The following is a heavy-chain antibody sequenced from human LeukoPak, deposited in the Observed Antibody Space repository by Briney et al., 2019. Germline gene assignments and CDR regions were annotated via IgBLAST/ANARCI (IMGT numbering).Heavy chain of an antibody. CDR1: GYTFTGYY. CDR3: ARDQYSSGQGDY. CDR2: INPNNGGT. J-gene: IGHJ4*02. Sequence: ASVKVSCKASGYTFTGYYIHWVRQAPAQGLGWMGWINPNNGGTNYAQKFQGRVTMTRDTSISTAYMELSRLRSDDTAVYYCARDQYSSGQGDYWGQGTLVTVSS. V-gene: IGHV1-2*02. D-gene: IGHD6-19*01.